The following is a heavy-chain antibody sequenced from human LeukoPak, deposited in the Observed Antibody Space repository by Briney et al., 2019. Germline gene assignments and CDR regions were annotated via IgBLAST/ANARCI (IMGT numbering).Heavy chain of an antibody. Sequence: GGSLRLSWAASGFTFDDYAMRWVRQAPGKGLEWVSGISWNSGSIGYADSVKGRFTISRDNAKNSLYLQMNSLRAEDTALYYCAKGSEQLLDYWGQGTLVTVSS. CDR1: GFTFDDYA. V-gene: IGHV3-9*01. J-gene: IGHJ4*02. CDR2: ISWNSGSI. D-gene: IGHD6-6*01. CDR3: AKGSEQLLDY.